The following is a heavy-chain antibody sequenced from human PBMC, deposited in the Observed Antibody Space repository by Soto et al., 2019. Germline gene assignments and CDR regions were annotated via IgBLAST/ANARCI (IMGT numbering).Heavy chain of an antibody. V-gene: IGHV3-23*01. J-gene: IGHJ4*02. Sequence: GGSLRLSCAASGFTFSSYAMSWVRQAPGKGLEWVSAISGSGGSTYYADSVKGRFTISRDNSKNTLYLQMNSLRAEDTAVYYCAKLFRYGSGSYEGGYYFDYWGQGTQVTVSS. CDR3: AKLFRYGSGSYEGGYYFDY. D-gene: IGHD3-10*01. CDR1: GFTFSSYA. CDR2: ISGSGGST.